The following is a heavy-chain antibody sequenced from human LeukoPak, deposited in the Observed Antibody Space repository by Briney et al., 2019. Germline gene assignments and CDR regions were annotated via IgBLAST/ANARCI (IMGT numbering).Heavy chain of an antibody. J-gene: IGHJ4*02. CDR2: IKQDGSEK. Sequence: GGSLRLSCAASGFTFSSYWMSWVRQAPGKGLEWVANIKQDGSEKYYVDSVKGRFTISRDNAKNSLYLQMNSLRAEDTAVYYCARDPSWYDYVWGSYRSDYRGQGTLVTVSS. V-gene: IGHV3-7*01. D-gene: IGHD3-16*02. CDR1: GFTFSSYW. CDR3: ARDPSWYDYVWGSYRSDY.